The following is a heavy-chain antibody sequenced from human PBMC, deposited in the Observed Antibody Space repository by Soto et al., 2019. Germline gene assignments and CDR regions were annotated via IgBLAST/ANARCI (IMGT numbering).Heavy chain of an antibody. J-gene: IGHJ4*02. CDR2: IYYSGST. V-gene: IGHV4-61*01. CDR1: GGSVSSGSYF. CDR3: ARLSSIAVAATV. Sequence: QVQLQESGPGLVKPSETLSLTCTVSGGSVSSGSYFWSWIRQPPGKGLEWIGYIYYSGSTNYNPSLKSRVTISVDTSKNQFPLKLSSVTAADTAVYYCARLSSIAVAATVWGQGTLVTVSS. D-gene: IGHD6-19*01.